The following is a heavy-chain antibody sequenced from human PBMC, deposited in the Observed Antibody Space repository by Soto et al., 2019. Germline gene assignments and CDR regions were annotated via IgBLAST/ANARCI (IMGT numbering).Heavy chain of an antibody. CDR2: ISSSSSII. D-gene: IGHD6-13*01. V-gene: IGHV3-48*02. J-gene: IGHJ6*02. CDR1: GSTLGTYS. Sequence: DVQLVESGGGLVQPGGSLRLSCAGSGSTLGTYSMNWVRQAPGKGLEWISYISSSSSIIYYADSVKGRFTISRDNAKSSLYLQMHSLRDEDTAVYYCARPYSNRWSIYYGMDVWGQGTTVIVSS. CDR3: ARPYSNRWSIYYGMDV.